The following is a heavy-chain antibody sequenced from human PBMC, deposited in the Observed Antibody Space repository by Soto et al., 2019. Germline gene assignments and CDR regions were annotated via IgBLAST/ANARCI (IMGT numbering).Heavy chain of an antibody. CDR1: VFTFSSYS. V-gene: IGHV3-21*01. CDR3: ARVCVYCSGGGVFEY. J-gene: IGHJ4*02. CDR2: ISSSSSYI. D-gene: IGHD2-15*01. Sequence: PVGSVRLSCASSVFTFSSYSMNCVRHSPGKWLEWVSSISSSSSYIYYADSVKGRFTISRDNAKNSLYLQMNSLRAEDTAVYYCARVCVYCSGGGVFEYWGRGTLVSVSS.